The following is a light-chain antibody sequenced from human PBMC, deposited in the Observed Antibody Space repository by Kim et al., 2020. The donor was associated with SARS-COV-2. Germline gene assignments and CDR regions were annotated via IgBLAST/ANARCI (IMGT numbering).Light chain of an antibody. Sequence: VGDRVIGDCRASQDSSTWLGWYQQKPGKAPKLLIYGASNLQSGVPSRFRGSGSGTDFTLTISRLQPDDCATYYCQQATSFPPWTFGQGTKLEI. CDR1: QDSSTW. CDR2: GAS. V-gene: IGKV1-12*01. J-gene: IGKJ1*01. CDR3: QQATSFPPWT.